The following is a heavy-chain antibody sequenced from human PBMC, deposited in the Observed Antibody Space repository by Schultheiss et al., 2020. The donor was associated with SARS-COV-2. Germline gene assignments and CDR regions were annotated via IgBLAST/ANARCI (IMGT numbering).Heavy chain of an antibody. CDR3: ARDVRYCSSTSCLLNYMDV. Sequence: GESLKISCAASGFTFSSYWMHWVRQAPGKGLEWVSAISGSGGSTYYADSVKGRFTISRDNSKNTLYLQMNSLRAEDTAVYYCARDVRYCSSTSCLLNYMDVWGKGTTVTVSS. CDR2: ISGSGGST. V-gene: IGHV3-23*01. J-gene: IGHJ6*03. CDR1: GFTFSSYW. D-gene: IGHD2-2*01.